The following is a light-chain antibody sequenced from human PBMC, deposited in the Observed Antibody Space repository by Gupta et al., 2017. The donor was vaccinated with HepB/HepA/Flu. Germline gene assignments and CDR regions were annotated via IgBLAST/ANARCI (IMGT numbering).Light chain of an antibody. Sequence: DIQMTQSPSTLSASVGDRVTITCRASQSISSWLAWYQQKPGKAPKLLLYKASSLESAVPSRFSGSGSATEFTLTISSLQPDDFATYYCQLENGYLLAFGGGTKVEIK. J-gene: IGKJ4*01. CDR3: QLENGYLLA. CDR1: QSISSW. V-gene: IGKV1-5*03. CDR2: KAS.